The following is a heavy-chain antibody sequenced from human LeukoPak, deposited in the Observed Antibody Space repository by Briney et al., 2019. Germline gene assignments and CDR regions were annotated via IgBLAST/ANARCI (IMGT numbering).Heavy chain of an antibody. CDR2: FDPEDGET. Sequence: ASVNASCKVSGYTLTELSMHWVRQAPGKGLEWMGGFDPEDGETIYAQKFQGRVTMTEDTSTDTAYMELSSLRSEDTAVYYCAREVRFGEPSQFDYWGQGTLVTVSS. CDR1: GYTLTELS. D-gene: IGHD3-10*01. V-gene: IGHV1-24*01. J-gene: IGHJ4*02. CDR3: AREVRFGEPSQFDY.